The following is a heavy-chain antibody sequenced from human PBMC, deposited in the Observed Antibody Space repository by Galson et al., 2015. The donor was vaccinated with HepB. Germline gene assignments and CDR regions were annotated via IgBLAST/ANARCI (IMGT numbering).Heavy chain of an antibody. Sequence: SLRLSCAASGFTFSSYAMSWVRQAPGRGLEWVSGISGSGDSTYYADSVKGRFTISRDNSKNTLNLQMNSLSAEDTAVYYCARKGNSIRGLAYWGPGTLVTVSS. CDR3: ARKGNSIRGLAY. CDR1: GFTFSSYA. J-gene: IGHJ4*02. D-gene: IGHD4-23*01. V-gene: IGHV3-23*01. CDR2: ISGSGDST.